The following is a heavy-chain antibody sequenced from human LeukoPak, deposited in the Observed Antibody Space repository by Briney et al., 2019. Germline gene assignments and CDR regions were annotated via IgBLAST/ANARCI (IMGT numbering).Heavy chain of an antibody. D-gene: IGHD6-6*01. Sequence: GASVKVSCKASGYTFTSYGISWVRQAPGQGLGWMGWISAYNGNTNYAQKLQGRVTMTTDTSTSTAYMELRSLRSDDTAVYYCARDEWRIAARPHWLDYWGQGTLVTVSS. J-gene: IGHJ4*02. CDR3: ARDEWRIAARPHWLDY. V-gene: IGHV1-18*01. CDR2: ISAYNGNT. CDR1: GYTFTSYG.